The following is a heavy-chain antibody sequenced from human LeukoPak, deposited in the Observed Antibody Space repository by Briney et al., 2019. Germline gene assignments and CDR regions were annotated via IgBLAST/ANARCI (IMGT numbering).Heavy chain of an antibody. CDR2: ISNSGST. D-gene: IGHD6-13*01. J-gene: IGHJ4*02. CDR3: ARAPRNSSTMLDY. CDR1: GGSVNRGTFF. V-gene: IGHV4-61*01. Sequence: PSETLSLTCAVSGGSVNRGTFFWTWIRQPPGKGLEWIGYISNSGSTNYNPSLKSRVTISSDTSKTQFSLRLTSVTAADTAVYYCARAPRNSSTMLDYWGQGTLVTVSS.